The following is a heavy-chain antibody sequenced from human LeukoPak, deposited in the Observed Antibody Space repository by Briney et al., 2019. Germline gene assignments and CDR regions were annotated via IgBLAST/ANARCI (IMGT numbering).Heavy chain of an antibody. Sequence: SETLSLTCTVSGGSISSYYWSWIRQPAGKGLEWIGRIYTSGSTNYNPSLKSRVTMSVDTSKNQFSPKLSSVTAADTAVYYCAGSGDYYYYGMDVWGQGTTVTVSS. V-gene: IGHV4-4*07. CDR3: AGSGDYYYYGMDV. J-gene: IGHJ6*02. D-gene: IGHD2-8*02. CDR2: IYTSGST. CDR1: GGSISSYY.